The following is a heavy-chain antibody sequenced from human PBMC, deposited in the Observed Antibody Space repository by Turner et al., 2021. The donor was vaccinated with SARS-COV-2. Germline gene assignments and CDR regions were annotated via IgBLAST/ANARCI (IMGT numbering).Heavy chain of an antibody. D-gene: IGHD3-22*01. CDR3: ARGTYYYDISAYRNDAFDI. CDR2: INPNSGDT. CDR1: GSTFTGYY. V-gene: IGHV1-2*02. J-gene: IGHJ3*02. Sequence: QVQLVQSGAEVKNPGASVKVSCKASGSTFTGYYMHWVRQAPGQGLEWMGWINPNSGDTNYAQKFQGRVTMTRDTSISTAYMELSRLRSDDTAVYYCARGTYYYDISAYRNDAFDIWGQGTMVTVSS.